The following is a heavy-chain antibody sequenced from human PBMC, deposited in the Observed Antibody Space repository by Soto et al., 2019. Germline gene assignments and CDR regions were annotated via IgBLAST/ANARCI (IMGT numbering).Heavy chain of an antibody. V-gene: IGHV3-74*01. CDR2: INGDGIST. Sequence: EVQLVESGGDLVQPGGSLRLSCAASGFTFSSYWMHWVRQDPEKGLVWVSRINGDGISTSYADSVKGRFTISRDNAKDTLYLHMNSLGAADTAVYYCARMSQGTYCRGGNCYSDYWGQGTLVTVSS. J-gene: IGHJ4*02. CDR1: GFTFSSYW. CDR3: ARMSQGTYCRGGNCYSDY. D-gene: IGHD2-15*01.